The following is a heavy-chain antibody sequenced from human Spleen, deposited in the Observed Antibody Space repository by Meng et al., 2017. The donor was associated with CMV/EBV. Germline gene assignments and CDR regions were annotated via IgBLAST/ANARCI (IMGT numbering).Heavy chain of an antibody. CDR3: ARELEQQLSGMDV. CDR2: INPNSGGT. J-gene: IGHJ6*02. Sequence: ASVKVSCKASGYTFTGYYIHWVRQAPGQGLEWMGWINPNSGGTNYALKFQGRVTMTRDPSINTAYMELSRLRSDDTAVYYCARELEQQLSGMDVWGQGTTVTVSS. D-gene: IGHD6-13*01. V-gene: IGHV1-2*02. CDR1: GYTFTGYY.